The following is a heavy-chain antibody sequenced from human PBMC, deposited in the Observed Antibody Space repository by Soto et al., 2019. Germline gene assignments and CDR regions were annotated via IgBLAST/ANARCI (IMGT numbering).Heavy chain of an antibody. V-gene: IGHV1-69*01. D-gene: IGHD3-22*01. Sequence: QVQLVQSGAEVKKPGSSVKVSCKASGGTFSSYAISWVRQAPGQGLEWMGGIIPIFGTANYAQKFQGRVTITADESTSTAYMELSSLRSEDTDVYYCAHPEQPDHYYDSSELYYGMDVWGQGTTVTVSS. CDR1: GGTFSSYA. CDR2: IIPIFGTA. CDR3: AHPEQPDHYYDSSELYYGMDV. J-gene: IGHJ6*02.